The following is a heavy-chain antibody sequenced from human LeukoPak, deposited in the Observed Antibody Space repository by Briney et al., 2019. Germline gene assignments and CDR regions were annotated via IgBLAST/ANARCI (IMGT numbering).Heavy chain of an antibody. J-gene: IGHJ4*02. D-gene: IGHD1-26*01. CDR2: IAISGTYI. CDR1: GFILSDSN. Sequence: GGSLRLSCAASGFILSDSNMNWVRQAPGKGLEWVSFIAISGTYITYADSVKGRFTISRDNAKNSLYLQMNSLRAEDTAVYYCARDLSATARAYDYWGQGILVTVSS. V-gene: IGHV3-21*01. CDR3: ARDLSATARAYDY.